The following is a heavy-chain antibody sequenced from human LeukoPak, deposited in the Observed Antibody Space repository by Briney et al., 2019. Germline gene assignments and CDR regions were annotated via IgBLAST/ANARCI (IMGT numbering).Heavy chain of an antibody. CDR2: ISGDGGST. D-gene: IGHD6-19*01. J-gene: IGHJ4*02. Sequence: GGSLRLSWAAPGLNFDDYAIHWVRQAPGKGLEWVSLISGDGGSTFYADSVRGRFTISRDNSKNSLYPQMSSLRSEDTAFYFCARESDSSGWYDYWGQGTLVTVSS. CDR1: GLNFDDYA. CDR3: ARESDSSGWYDY. V-gene: IGHV3-43*02.